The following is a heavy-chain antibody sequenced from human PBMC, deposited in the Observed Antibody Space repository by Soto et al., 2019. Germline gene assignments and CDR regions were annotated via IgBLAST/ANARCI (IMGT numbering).Heavy chain of an antibody. CDR1: GGTFSSYP. CDR3: AMIEYSSGSDY. Sequence: QVQLVQSGAEVKKPGASVKVSCKASGGTFSSYPITWVRPAPGQGLEWLGGIFPIFGTTNYAQRFEDRVTITADELTSTAYMELSSLRSEDTAVYYCAMIEYSSGSDYWGQGTLVTVSS. CDR2: IFPIFGTT. V-gene: IGHV1-69*01. D-gene: IGHD6-19*01. J-gene: IGHJ4*02.